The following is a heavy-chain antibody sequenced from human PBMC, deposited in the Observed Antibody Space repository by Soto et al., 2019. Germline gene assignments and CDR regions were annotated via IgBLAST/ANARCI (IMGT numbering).Heavy chain of an antibody. CDR2: ISGSGGST. Sequence: LRLSCAASGFTFSSYAMSWVRQAPGKGLEWVSAISGSGGSTYYADSVKGRFTISRDNSKNTLYLQMNSLRAEDTAVYYCAKDRDYDFWSGYCDHWGQGTLVTVSS. J-gene: IGHJ4*02. V-gene: IGHV3-23*01. CDR3: AKDRDYDFWSGYCDH. D-gene: IGHD3-3*01. CDR1: GFTFSSYA.